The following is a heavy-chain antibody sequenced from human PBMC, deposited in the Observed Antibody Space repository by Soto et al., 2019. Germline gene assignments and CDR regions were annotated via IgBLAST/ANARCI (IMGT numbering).Heavy chain of an antibody. J-gene: IGHJ4*02. CDR3: AKIHWAQSSLDY. CDR1: GGSIDSGAFS. Sequence: SETLSLTCAVSGGSIDSGAFSLSWIRQPPGKGLEWIGYVTHSGTAYSIPSLSGRLTLSVDSPQTQFSPKPTSVTAADSAFYYCAKIHWAQSSLDYWGRGILVTVSS. V-gene: IGHV4-30-2*01. CDR2: VTHSGTA. D-gene: IGHD6-19*01.